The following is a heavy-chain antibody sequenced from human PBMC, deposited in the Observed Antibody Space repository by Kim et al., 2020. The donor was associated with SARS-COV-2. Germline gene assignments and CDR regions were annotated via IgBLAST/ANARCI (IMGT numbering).Heavy chain of an antibody. D-gene: IGHD2-15*01. V-gene: IGHV1-8*01. CDR2: MNPNSGNT. Sequence: ASVKVSCKSSGYTFTSYDINWVRQATGQGLEWMGWMNPNSGNTGYAQKFQGRVTMTRNTSISTAYMELSSLRSEDTAVYYCARGRYCSGGSCYGLRSVDPWGQGTLVTVSS. J-gene: IGHJ5*02. CDR1: GYTFTSYD. CDR3: ARGRYCSGGSCYGLRSVDP.